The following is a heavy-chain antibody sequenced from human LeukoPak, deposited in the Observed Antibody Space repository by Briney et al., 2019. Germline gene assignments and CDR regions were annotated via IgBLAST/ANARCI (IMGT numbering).Heavy chain of an antibody. CDR2: FDPEDGET. CDR1: GYTLTELS. D-gene: IGHD1-26*01. V-gene: IGHV1-24*01. CDR3: ATIARWELLPWESRYFDY. Sequence: GASVKVSFKVSGYTLTELSMHWVRQAPGKGLEWMGGFDPEDGETIYAQKFQGRVTMTEDTSTDTAYMELSSLRSEDTAVYYCATIARWELLPWESRYFDYWGQGTVVTVSS. J-gene: IGHJ4*02.